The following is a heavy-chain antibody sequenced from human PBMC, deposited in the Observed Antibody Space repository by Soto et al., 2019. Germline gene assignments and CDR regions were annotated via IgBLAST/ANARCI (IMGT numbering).Heavy chain of an antibody. CDR1: GYYFTNYW. V-gene: IGHV5-51*01. CDR2: IYPSDSDV. Sequence: PGESLKISCTGSGYYFTNYWIGWVRQMPGKGLEWMGFIYPSDSDVRYSPSFQGQVTISADKSISTAYLQLSSLKASDTAIYYCARPSMALSTTNFDYWGQGTLVTVSS. D-gene: IGHD1-1*01. CDR3: ARPSMALSTTNFDY. J-gene: IGHJ4*02.